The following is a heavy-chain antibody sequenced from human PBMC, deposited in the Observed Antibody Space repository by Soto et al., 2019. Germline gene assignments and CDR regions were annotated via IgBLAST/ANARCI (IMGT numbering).Heavy chain of an antibody. CDR2: INPSGGST. Sequence: ASVKVSCKASGYTFTSYYMHWVRQAPGQGLEWMGIINPSGGSTSYAQKFQGRVTMTRDTSTSTVYMELSSLRSEDTAVYYCVSVDLEAAAGNWFDPWGKGTLVTVYS. CDR3: VSVDLEAAAGNWFDP. D-gene: IGHD6-13*01. J-gene: IGHJ5*02. CDR1: GYTFTSYY. V-gene: IGHV1-46*01.